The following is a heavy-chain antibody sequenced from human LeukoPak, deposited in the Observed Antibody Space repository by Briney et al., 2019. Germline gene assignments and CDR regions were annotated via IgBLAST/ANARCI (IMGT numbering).Heavy chain of an antibody. CDR1: GGSFSGYY. CDR3: ARGLGSIAARRAPLDY. CDR2: INHSGST. D-gene: IGHD6-6*01. J-gene: IGHJ4*02. V-gene: IGHV4-34*01. Sequence: SETLSLTCAVYGGSFSGYYWSWIRQPPRKGLEWIGEINHSGSTNYNPSLKSRVTISVDTSKNQSSLKLSSVTAADTAVYYCARGLGSIAARRAPLDYWGQGTLVTVSS.